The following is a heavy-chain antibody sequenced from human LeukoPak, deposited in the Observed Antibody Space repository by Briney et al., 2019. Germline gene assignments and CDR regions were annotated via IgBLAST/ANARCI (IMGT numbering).Heavy chain of an antibody. CDR3: ARDTGHYYDSSGYYPKGDY. D-gene: IGHD3-22*01. J-gene: IGHJ4*02. CDR2: ISYDGSNK. CDR1: GFTFSSYS. V-gene: IGHV3-30*03. Sequence: PGGSLRLSCAASGFTFSSYSMSWVRQAPGKGLEWVAVISYDGSNKYYADSVKGRFTISRDNSKNTLYLQMNSLRAEDTAVYYCARDTGHYYDSSGYYPKGDYWGQGTLVTVSS.